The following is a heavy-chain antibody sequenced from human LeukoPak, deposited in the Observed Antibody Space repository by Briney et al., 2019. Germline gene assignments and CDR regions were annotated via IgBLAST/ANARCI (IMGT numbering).Heavy chain of an antibody. CDR3: ASLYGSGPNWFDP. J-gene: IGHJ5*02. CDR1: GFTFSSYA. Sequence: GGSLRLSCAASGFTFSSYAMRWVRQAPGKGLEWVAVISYDGSNKYYADSVKGRFTISRDNAKNSLYLQMNSLRAEDTAVYYCASLYGSGPNWFDPWGQGTLVTVSS. V-gene: IGHV3-30*04. CDR2: ISYDGSNK. D-gene: IGHD3-10*01.